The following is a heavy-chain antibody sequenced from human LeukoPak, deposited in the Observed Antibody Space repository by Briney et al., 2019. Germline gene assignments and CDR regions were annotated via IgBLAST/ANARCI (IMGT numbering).Heavy chain of an antibody. CDR2: ISYDGSNK. J-gene: IGHJ4*02. CDR1: GFTFSSYA. Sequence: GRSLRLSCAASGFTFSSYAMHWVRQAPGKGLEWVAVISYDGSNKYYADSVKGRFTISRDNSKNTLYLQMNSLRAEDAAVYYCARGPFIYYCSSTSCYKGDFDYWGQGTLVTVSS. CDR3: ARGPFIYYCSSTSCYKGDFDY. V-gene: IGHV3-30-3*01. D-gene: IGHD2-2*01.